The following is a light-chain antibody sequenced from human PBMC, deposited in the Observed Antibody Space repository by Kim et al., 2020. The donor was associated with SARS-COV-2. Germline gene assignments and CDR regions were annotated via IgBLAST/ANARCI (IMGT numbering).Light chain of an antibody. CDR3: QSYDSSLRGWV. CDR2: GNS. J-gene: IGLJ3*02. Sequence: QAVVTQPPSVSGAPGQRVTISCTGSSSNIGAGYDVHWYQQLPGTAPKLLIYGNSNRPSGVPDRFSGSKSVTSASLAITGLQAEDEADYYCQSYDSSLRGWVFGGGTQLTVL. V-gene: IGLV1-40*01. CDR1: SSNIGAGYD.